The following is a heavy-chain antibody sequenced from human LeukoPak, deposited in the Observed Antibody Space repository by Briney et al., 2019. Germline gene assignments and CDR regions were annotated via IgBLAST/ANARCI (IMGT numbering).Heavy chain of an antibody. CDR3: VKASVAAAGNTWFYYHGMDV. J-gene: IGHJ6*02. Sequence: PGGSLRPSCAAPGFTFRSYAMSWVRQAPGKGLGWVSGIIGSGGRTDYAHSEKGRFTFSRDHSKNTLYLQINSPRAEDTAVYYCVKASVAAAGNTWFYYHGMDVWGQGTTVTVSS. D-gene: IGHD6-13*01. CDR1: GFTFRSYA. V-gene: IGHV3-23*01. CDR2: IIGSGGRT.